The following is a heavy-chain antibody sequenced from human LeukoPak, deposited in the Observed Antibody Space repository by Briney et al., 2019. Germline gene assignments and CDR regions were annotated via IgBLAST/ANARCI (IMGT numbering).Heavy chain of an antibody. CDR1: GGSISSSSYS. CDR2: IYYSGST. CDR3: ARVAIAARPHKPNFDY. D-gene: IGHD6-6*01. Sequence: SETLSLTCTVSGGSISSSSYSWGWIRQPPGKGLEWIGSIYYSGSTYYNPSLKSRVTISVDTSKNQFSLKLSSVTAADTAVYYCARVAIAARPHKPNFDYWGQGTLVTVSS. J-gene: IGHJ4*02. V-gene: IGHV4-39*07.